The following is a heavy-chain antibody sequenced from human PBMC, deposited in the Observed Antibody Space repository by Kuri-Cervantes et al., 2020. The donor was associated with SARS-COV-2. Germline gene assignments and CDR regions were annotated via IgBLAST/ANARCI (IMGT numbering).Heavy chain of an antibody. Sequence: SETLSLTCTVSGGSITSDYLWGWIRQPPGKGLEWIGNSFYSGSTFYNPSLKSRVTISVDTSKNRFSLELSSVTAADTAVYYCARATLVRYFDCLSQGTTVTVSS. CDR2: SFYSGST. CDR3: ARATLVRYFDC. J-gene: IGHJ4*03. CDR1: GGSITSDYL. V-gene: IGHV4-39*01. D-gene: IGHD2-2*01.